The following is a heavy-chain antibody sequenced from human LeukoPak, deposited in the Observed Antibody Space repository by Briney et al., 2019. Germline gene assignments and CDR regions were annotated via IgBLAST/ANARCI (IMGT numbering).Heavy chain of an antibody. Sequence: LSLTCAVYGGSFSDYYMSWIRQAPGKGLEWVSYISSSGGTIYYAESVKGRFTISRDNAKNTVYLQMSRLRADDTAVYYCARDIEGRARGGIDYWGQGTLVTVSS. CDR1: GGSFSDYY. J-gene: IGHJ4*02. D-gene: IGHD3-10*01. V-gene: IGHV3-11*01. CDR2: ISSSGGTI. CDR3: ARDIEGRARGGIDY.